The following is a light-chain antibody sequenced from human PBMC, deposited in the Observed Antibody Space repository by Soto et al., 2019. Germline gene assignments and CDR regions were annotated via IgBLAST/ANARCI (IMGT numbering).Light chain of an antibody. V-gene: IGKV1-39*01. CDR2: AAS. Sequence: DIRMTQSPSSLSASVGDRVSITCRASQSISNFLNWYQQKPGKAPTLLIYAASHLHSGVLSRFSGSGSGTEFTLSITSLQPEDFATFYCQQSYSAPAFTFGPGTKVDVK. CDR3: QQSYSAPAFT. CDR1: QSISNF. J-gene: IGKJ3*01.